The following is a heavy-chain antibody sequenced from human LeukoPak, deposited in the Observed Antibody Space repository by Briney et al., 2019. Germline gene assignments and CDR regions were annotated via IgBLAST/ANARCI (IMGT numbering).Heavy chain of an antibody. CDR2: IYYSRST. D-gene: IGHD5-12*01. CDR3: ARVQYNGYWYFDY. CDR1: GGSFSGYY. J-gene: IGHJ4*02. V-gene: IGHV4-59*01. Sequence: SETLSLTCAVYGGSFSGYYWSWIRQPPGKGLEWIGYIYYSRSTNYNPSLKSRVTISVDTSKNQVSLNLRSVTAADTAVYYCARVQYNGYWYFDYWGQGTLVTVSS.